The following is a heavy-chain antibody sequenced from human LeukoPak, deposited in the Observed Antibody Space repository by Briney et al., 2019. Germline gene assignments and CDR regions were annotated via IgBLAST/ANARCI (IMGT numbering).Heavy chain of an antibody. J-gene: IGHJ5*02. V-gene: IGHV4-34*01. Sequence: PSETLSLTCAVYGGFFSGYYWSWIRQPPGKGLEWIGEINHSGSTNYNPSLKSRVTISVDTSKNQFSLKLSSVTAADTAVYYCARTSSSWSPRSNWFDPWGQGTLVTVSS. CDR3: ARTSSSWSPRSNWFDP. D-gene: IGHD6-13*01. CDR2: INHSGST. CDR1: GGFFSGYY.